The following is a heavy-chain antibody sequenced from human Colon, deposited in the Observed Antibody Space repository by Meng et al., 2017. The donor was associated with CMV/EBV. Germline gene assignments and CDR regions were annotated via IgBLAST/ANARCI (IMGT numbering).Heavy chain of an antibody. Sequence: GESLKISCAASAFKFSFYGMHWVRQAPGKGLEWVAFIWYDGSNSYHADSVKGRFTISRDNSKNTLYLQMNSLGRDDTAVYYCARDRITIFGVARFDYWGQGTLVTVSS. CDR1: AFKFSFYG. CDR2: IWYDGSNS. J-gene: IGHJ4*02. V-gene: IGHV3-30*02. CDR3: ARDRITIFGVARFDY. D-gene: IGHD3-3*01.